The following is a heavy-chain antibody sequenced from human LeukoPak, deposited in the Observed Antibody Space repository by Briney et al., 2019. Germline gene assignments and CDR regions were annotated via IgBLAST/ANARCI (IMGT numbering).Heavy chain of an antibody. CDR2: IRSKTDGETT. CDR1: GFTLSNAW. CDR3: TTVSSPGYMDV. D-gene: IGHD6-19*01. V-gene: IGHV3-15*01. J-gene: IGHJ6*03. Sequence: GSLRLSCGASGFTLSNAWMSWVRQAPGKGLEWVGRIRSKTDGETTDYAAPVKGRFTISRDDSKNTLHLQMNSLKTEDTAVYYCTTVSSPGYMDVWGKGTTVTVSS.